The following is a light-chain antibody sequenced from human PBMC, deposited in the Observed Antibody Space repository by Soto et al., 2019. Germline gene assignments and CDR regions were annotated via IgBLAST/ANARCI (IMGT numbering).Light chain of an antibody. V-gene: IGLV1-44*01. CDR1: ISNIGSNT. CDR3: ATWADSLNALYV. Sequence: SVLTQPPSASGTPGQKVTISCSGSISNIGSNTVNWFQHLPGTAPKLLIYGNHQRPSGVPDRFSGSKSGISASLAISGLQSEDEADYYCATWADSLNALYVFGTGTKVTVL. J-gene: IGLJ1*01. CDR2: GNH.